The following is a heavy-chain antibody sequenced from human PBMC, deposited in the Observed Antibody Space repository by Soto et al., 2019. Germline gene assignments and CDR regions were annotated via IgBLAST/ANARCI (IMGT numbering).Heavy chain of an antibody. J-gene: IGHJ4*02. CDR2: ISYDGSNK. Sequence: QVQLVESGGGVVQPGRSLRLSCAASGFTFSSYAMHWVRQAPGKGLEWVAVISYDGSNKYYADSVKGRFTISRDNSKNTLYLPMNSLRAEDTAVYYCAISPHYYDSRVLDYWGQGTLVTVSS. CDR1: GFTFSSYA. D-gene: IGHD3-22*01. CDR3: AISPHYYDSRVLDY. V-gene: IGHV3-30-3*01.